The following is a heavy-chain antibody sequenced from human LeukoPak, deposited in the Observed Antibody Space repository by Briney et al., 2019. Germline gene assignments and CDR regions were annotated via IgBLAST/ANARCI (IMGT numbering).Heavy chain of an antibody. J-gene: IGHJ3*02. D-gene: IGHD6-13*01. V-gene: IGHV3-30*04. CDR1: GFTFSSYA. CDR2: ISYDGSNK. Sequence: GGSLRLSCAASGFTFSSYAMHWVRQAPGKGLEWVAVISYDGSNKYYADSVKGRFTISRDNSKNTLYLQMNSLRAEDTAVYYCASGGIAAAGAFDIWGQGTMVTVSS. CDR3: ASGGIAAAGAFDI.